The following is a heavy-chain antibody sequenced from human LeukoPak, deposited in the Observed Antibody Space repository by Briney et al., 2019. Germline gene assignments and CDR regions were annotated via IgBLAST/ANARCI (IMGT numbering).Heavy chain of an antibody. CDR1: GFTFSSAS. D-gene: IGHD2-15*01. V-gene: IGHV3-21*01. CDR2: ISTSRSNM. Sequence: GGSLRLSCAASGFTFSSASMNWVRQAPGKGLEWVSFISTSRSNMYYADSVRGRFTISRDNAKNSLYVQMNSLTGEDPAVCYCARDQGYCSGGSCYSSHFDYWAQETPVPVSS. CDR3: ARDQGYCSGGSCYSSHFDY. J-gene: IGHJ4*02.